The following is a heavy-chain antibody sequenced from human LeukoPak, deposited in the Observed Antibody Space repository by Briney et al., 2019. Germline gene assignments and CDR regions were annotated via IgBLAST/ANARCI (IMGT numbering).Heavy chain of an antibody. CDR3: AKVRGSGSYPDYYYYYMDV. V-gene: IGHV3-30*02. Sequence: PGGSLRLSCAASGFTFSTYWMHWVRQAPGKGLEWVAFIRYDGSNKYYADSVKGRFTISRDNSKNTLYLQMNSLRAEDTAVYYCAKVRGSGSYPDYYYYYMDVWGKGTTVTISS. CDR1: GFTFSTYW. CDR2: IRYDGSNK. D-gene: IGHD3-10*01. J-gene: IGHJ6*03.